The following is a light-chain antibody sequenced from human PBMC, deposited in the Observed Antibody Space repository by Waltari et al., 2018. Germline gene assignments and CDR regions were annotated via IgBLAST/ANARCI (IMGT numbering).Light chain of an antibody. CDR2: AAS. CDR3: QQTYSTPDT. J-gene: IGKJ4*02. V-gene: IGKV1-39*01. Sequence: LQLTPPPPCLSASVGARPTITCRASQSVTSYLNWYQQKPGKSPKLLLYAASNLQIGVPARFSGSGSGTDFSLTISSLQSEDFATYYCQQTYSTPDTFGGGTKVEIK. CDR1: QSVTSY.